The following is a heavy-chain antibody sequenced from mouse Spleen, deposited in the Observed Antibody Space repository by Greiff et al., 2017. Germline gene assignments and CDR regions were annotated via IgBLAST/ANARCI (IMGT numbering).Heavy chain of an antibody. Sequence: QVQLQQPGAELVKPGASVKMSCKASGYTFTSYWITWVKQRPGQGLEWIGDIYPGSGSTNYNEKFKSKATLTVDTSSSTAYMQLSSLTSEDSAVYYCAREDSYYSYCYAMDYWGQGTSVTVSS. CDR3: AREDSYYSYCYAMDY. J-gene: IGHJ4*01. CDR1: GYTFTSYW. V-gene: IGHV1-55*01. D-gene: IGHD2-12*01. CDR2: IYPGSGST.